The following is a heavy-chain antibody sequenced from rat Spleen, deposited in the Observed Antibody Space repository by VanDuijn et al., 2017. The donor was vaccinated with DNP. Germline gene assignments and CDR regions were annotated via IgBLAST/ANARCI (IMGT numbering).Heavy chain of an antibody. V-gene: IGHV5-22*01. J-gene: IGHJ2*01. D-gene: IGHD1-11*01. CDR1: GFTFRDYY. CDR3: ARHYGGYLYFFDY. Sequence: EVQLVESGGGLVQPGGSLKLSCAASGFTFRDYYMAWVRQAPKKGLEWVASIIYDGTSTYYGDSVKGRFTISRDNAKSTLYLQMNSLRSEDTATYYCARHYGGYLYFFDYWGHGVMVTVSS. CDR2: IIYDGTST.